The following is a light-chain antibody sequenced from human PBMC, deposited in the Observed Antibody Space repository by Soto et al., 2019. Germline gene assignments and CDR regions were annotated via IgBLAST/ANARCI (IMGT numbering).Light chain of an antibody. V-gene: IGLV2-14*01. CDR1: SSDVGGYNY. CDR2: EVS. CDR3: NSYTSKDTGV. Sequence: QSALTQPASVSGSPGQSITISCTGTSSDVGGYNYVSWYQQHPGKAPKLIIYEVSNRPSGVSNRFSGSKSGNTASLTISGLQAEDEADYYCNSYTSKDTGVFGTGTKLTVL. J-gene: IGLJ1*01.